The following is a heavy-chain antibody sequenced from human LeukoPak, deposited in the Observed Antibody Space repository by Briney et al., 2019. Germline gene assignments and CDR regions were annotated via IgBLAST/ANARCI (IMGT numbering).Heavy chain of an antibody. CDR2: ISFDGSNK. J-gene: IGHJ4*02. CDR1: GFTFSNYP. Sequence: GRSLRLSCTASGFTFSNYPMHWVRQAPGKGLECVAVISFDGSNKYYADSVKGRSTISRDNSKNTLYLEMNSLRAEDTAMYYCAREGYYAFENWGQGTLVTVSS. D-gene: IGHD3-22*01. CDR3: AREGYYAFEN. V-gene: IGHV3-30-3*01.